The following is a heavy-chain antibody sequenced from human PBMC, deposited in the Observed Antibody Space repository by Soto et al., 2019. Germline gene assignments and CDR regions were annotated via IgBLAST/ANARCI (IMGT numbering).Heavy chain of an antibody. CDR1: VGTIHRSIFY. Sequence: SETLPNTCTAGVGTIHRSIFYRGRIRQPPGKGLEWIGSIYYSGSTYYNPSLKSRVTISVDTSKNQFSLKLSSVTAADTAVYYCASRGYSYGYGYFDYWGQGTLVTVS. CDR3: ASRGYSYGYGYFDY. CDR2: IYYSGST. D-gene: IGHD5-18*01. V-gene: IGHV4-39*01. J-gene: IGHJ4*02.